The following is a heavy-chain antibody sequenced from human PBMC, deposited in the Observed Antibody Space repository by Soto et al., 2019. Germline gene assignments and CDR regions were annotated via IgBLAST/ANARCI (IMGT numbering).Heavy chain of an antibody. CDR3: ARAPVDNAISDS. V-gene: IGHV1-46*01. D-gene: IGHD2-2*01. CDR1: GYTFTIYY. Sequence: QVQLVQSGAKVKKPGASVKVSCKASGYTFTIYYIHWVRQAPGQGLEWMGIINPSVGRASYAQKFQDRVTMTRDTSTSTVYMELRSLTSEDTAVYYCARAPVDNAISDSWGQGTLVTVSS. J-gene: IGHJ5*02. CDR2: INPSVGRA.